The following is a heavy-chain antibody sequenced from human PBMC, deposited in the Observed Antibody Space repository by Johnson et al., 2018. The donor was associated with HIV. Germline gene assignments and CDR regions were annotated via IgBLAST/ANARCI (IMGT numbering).Heavy chain of an antibody. CDR3: ARDGKVGATPRRAFDI. V-gene: IGHV3-30*03. D-gene: IGHD1-26*01. J-gene: IGHJ3*02. CDR2: ISYDGSNK. Sequence: HVQLVESGGGVVQPGRSLRLSCAASGFTFSSYGMHWVRQAPGKGLEWVAVISYDGSNKYYADSVKGRFTISRDNSKNTLYLQMNSLRAEDTAVYYCARDGKVGATPRRAFDIWGQGTMVTVSS. CDR1: GFTFSSYG.